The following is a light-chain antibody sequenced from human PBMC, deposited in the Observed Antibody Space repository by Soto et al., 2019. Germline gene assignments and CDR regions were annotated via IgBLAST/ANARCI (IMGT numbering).Light chain of an antibody. CDR1: QSISSY. J-gene: IGKJ3*01. Sequence: DIQMTQSPSSLSASVGDRVTITCRASQSISSYLNGYQQKPGQAPKLLIYAASSLQSGVTSRFSGSGSGTDFTLTISSLQPEDFATYYCQQSDSTTLTFGPWTKVAIK. V-gene: IGKV1-39*01. CDR3: QQSDSTTLT. CDR2: AAS.